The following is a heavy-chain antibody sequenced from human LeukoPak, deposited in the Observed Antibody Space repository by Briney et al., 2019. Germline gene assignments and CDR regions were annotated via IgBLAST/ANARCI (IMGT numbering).Heavy chain of an antibody. Sequence: TPSETLSLTCTVSGGSISSSSYYWGWIRQPPGKGLEWIGEINHSGSTNYNPSLKSRVTISVDTSKNQFSLKLSSVTAADTAVYYCAGPYSSYFDYWGQGTLVTVSS. CDR3: AGPYSSYFDY. J-gene: IGHJ4*02. D-gene: IGHD5-18*01. CDR1: GGSISSSSYY. V-gene: IGHV4-39*07. CDR2: INHSGST.